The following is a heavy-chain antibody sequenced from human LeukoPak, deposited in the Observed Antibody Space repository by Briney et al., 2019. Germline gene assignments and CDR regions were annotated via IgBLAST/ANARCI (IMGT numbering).Heavy chain of an antibody. CDR3: ARGSSGYMPYGMDI. D-gene: IGHD3-22*01. CDR1: GFTFCSYM. J-gene: IGHJ6*02. Sequence: PGGSLRVSCAASGFTFCSYMTTTVRQAPGKGLEWVANIKQDGSEKYYVESVKGRFTISRDNAKNSLDLQMNSLRAEDTAVYYCARGSSGYMPYGMDIWGQGTTVTVSS. V-gene: IGHV3-7*04. CDR2: IKQDGSEK.